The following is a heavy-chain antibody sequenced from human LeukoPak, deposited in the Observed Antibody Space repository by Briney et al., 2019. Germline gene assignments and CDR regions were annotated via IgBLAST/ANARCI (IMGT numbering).Heavy chain of an antibody. D-gene: IGHD5-18*01. CDR3: AREGEMEYSYGASFDY. V-gene: IGHV1-69*13. Sequence: SVKVSCKASGGTFSSYAISWVRQAPGQGLEWMGGIIPIFGTANYAQKFQGRVTIPADESTCTAYMELSSLRSEDTAVYYCAREGEMEYSYGASFDYWGQGTLVTVSS. CDR2: IIPIFGTA. J-gene: IGHJ4*02. CDR1: GGTFSSYA.